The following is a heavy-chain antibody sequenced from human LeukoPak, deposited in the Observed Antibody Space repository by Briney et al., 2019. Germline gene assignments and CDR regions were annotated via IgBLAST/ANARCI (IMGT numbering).Heavy chain of an antibody. D-gene: IGHD3-16*01. CDR3: AKDSYRGVMLLDAFDI. J-gene: IGHJ3*02. V-gene: IGHV3-23*01. CDR2: IGGSGGST. CDR1: GFTFSSYA. Sequence: GGSLRLSCAASGFTFSSYAMSWVRQAPGKGLEWVSAIGGSGGSTYYADSVKGRFTISRDNSKNTLYLQMNSLRAEDTAVYYCAKDSYRGVMLLDAFDIWGQGTMVTVSS.